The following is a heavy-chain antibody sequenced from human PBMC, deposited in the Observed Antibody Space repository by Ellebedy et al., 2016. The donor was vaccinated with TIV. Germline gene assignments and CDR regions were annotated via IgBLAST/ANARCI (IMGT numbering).Heavy chain of an antibody. CDR2: ISSSGNTI. CDR1: GFTFSDHY. J-gene: IGHJ4*02. Sequence: GESLKISCAASGFTFSDHYMSWIRQAPGKGLEWVSYISSSGNTIYYADSVKGRFTISRDNVKNSLFLQMNSLRAEDTAVYWCASWDFDYWGQGTLVTVSS. V-gene: IGHV3-11*04. CDR3: ASWDFDY. D-gene: IGHD7-27*01.